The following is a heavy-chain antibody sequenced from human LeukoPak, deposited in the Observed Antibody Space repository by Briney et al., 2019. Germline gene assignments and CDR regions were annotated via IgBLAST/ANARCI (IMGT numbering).Heavy chain of an antibody. D-gene: IGHD6-13*01. Sequence: ASVKVSCKASGYTFTSYGISWVRQAPGQGLEWMEWISAYNGNTNYAQKLQGRVTMTTDTSTSTAYMELRSLRSDDTAVYYCARDPYVRSSSRYGMDVWGQGTTVTVSS. J-gene: IGHJ6*02. CDR1: GYTFTSYG. V-gene: IGHV1-18*01. CDR3: ARDPYVRSSSRYGMDV. CDR2: ISAYNGNT.